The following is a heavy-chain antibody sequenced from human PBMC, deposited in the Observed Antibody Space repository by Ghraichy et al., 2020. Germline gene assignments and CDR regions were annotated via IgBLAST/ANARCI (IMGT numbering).Heavy chain of an antibody. CDR1: GFSFSSYS. CDR2: ISSSSSTI. CDR3: AREGSSRGGPYYIDV. J-gene: IGHJ6*03. Sequence: GGSLRLSCAASGFSFSSYSMHWVRQSPGKGLQWVSYISSSSSTIYYADSVKGRFTISRDKAKNSLYLQMHSLRAEDTAVYYCAREGSSRGGPYYIDVWGKGTTVSV. D-gene: IGHD6-6*01. V-gene: IGHV3-48*01.